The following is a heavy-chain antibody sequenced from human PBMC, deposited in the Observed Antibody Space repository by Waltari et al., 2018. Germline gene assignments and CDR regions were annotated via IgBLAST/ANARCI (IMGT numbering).Heavy chain of an antibody. D-gene: IGHD3-3*01. CDR3: ARELSTYYDFWSGLNWFDP. J-gene: IGHJ5*02. CDR2: IIPIFGTA. CDR1: GGTFSSYA. V-gene: IGHV1-69*12. Sequence: QVQLVQSGAEVKKPGSSVKVSCKASGGTFSSYAISWVRQAPGQGIEWMGGIIPIFGTANYAQKFQGRVTITADESTSTAYMELSSLRSEDTAVYYCARELSTYYDFWSGLNWFDPWGQGTLVTVSS.